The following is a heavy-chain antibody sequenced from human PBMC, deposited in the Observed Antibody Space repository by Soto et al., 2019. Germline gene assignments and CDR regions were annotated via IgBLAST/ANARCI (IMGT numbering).Heavy chain of an antibody. D-gene: IGHD3-3*01. CDR1: GYPVTAYY. Sequence: QLHLVQSRAVVKKPGASVTVSCSASGYPVTAYYMHWVRQAPGRGLEWMGGINPATGAAKYTQTFRGRVTMTRDTSTSTVFMELSGLTSEDTAVFYCARGGGVGVAGSAAFDMWGQGTLVTVSS. CDR3: ARGGGVGVAGSAAFDM. V-gene: IGHV1-2*02. CDR2: INPATGAA. J-gene: IGHJ3*02.